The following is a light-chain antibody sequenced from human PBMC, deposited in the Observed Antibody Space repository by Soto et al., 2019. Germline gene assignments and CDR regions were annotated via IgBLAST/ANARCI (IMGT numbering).Light chain of an antibody. V-gene: IGKV1-6*01. Sequence: AVQVTQSPSSLSASVGDRVTITCRSTQGIRNDLDWFQQKPGKASKLLIYAASNLQSGVPARFSGSGSGTDFTLTISSLQPEDFATYYCLQKYFYPFTFGPGTKVDI. J-gene: IGKJ3*01. CDR2: AAS. CDR3: LQKYFYPFT. CDR1: QGIRND.